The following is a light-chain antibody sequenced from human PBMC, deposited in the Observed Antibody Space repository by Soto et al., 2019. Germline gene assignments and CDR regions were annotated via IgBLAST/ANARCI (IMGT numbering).Light chain of an antibody. CDR1: SSDVGGYNY. J-gene: IGLJ1*01. CDR2: EVS. Sequence: QSALTQPASVSGSPGQSITISCTGTSSDVGGYNYVSWYQQHPGKAPKLMIYEVSNRPSGVSNRFSGSKSGNTASLTISGLQAEDDADYYCSSYASSSTYVFGSGTTPTV. CDR3: SSYASSSTYV. V-gene: IGLV2-14*01.